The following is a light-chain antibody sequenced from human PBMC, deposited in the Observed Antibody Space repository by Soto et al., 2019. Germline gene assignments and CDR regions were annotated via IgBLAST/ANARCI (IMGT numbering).Light chain of an antibody. J-gene: IGLJ1*01. CDR2: EGS. CDR1: SSDVGSYNL. CDR3: CSYAGSSTYV. V-gene: IGLV2-23*01. Sequence: QSVLVQTASVSGSPGQSITISCTGTSSDVGSYNLVSWYQQHPGKAPKLMIYEGSKRPSGVSNRFSGSKSGNTASLTISGLQAEDEADYYCCSYAGSSTYVFGTGTKVTVL.